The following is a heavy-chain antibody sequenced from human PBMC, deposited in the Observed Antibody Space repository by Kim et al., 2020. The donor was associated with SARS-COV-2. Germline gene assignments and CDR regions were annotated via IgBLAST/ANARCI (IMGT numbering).Heavy chain of an antibody. CDR3: ARGRGNYYYFMDV. J-gene: IGHJ6*03. CDR2: IWYDGSNK. V-gene: IGHV3-33*01. Sequence: GGSLRLSCAASGFIFSTYGMHWVRQAPGKGLEWVAVIWYDGSNKYYADSVKGRFTISRDNSKSTLYLQMNSLGAEDTAVYYCARGRGNYYYFMDVWGKGTTVTVSS. CDR1: GFIFSTYG.